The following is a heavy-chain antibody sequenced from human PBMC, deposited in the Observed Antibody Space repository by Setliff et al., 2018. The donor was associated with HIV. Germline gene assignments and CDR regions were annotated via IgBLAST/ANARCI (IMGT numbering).Heavy chain of an antibody. CDR2: ISGSGATT. CDR1: GFTFSKYA. J-gene: IGHJ3*02. CDR3: ARDRDYDFWSGYYSNDAFDI. Sequence: GGSLRLSCATSGFTFSKYAMNWVRQAPGEGLEWVSGISGSGATTYYAESVKGRFTISRDNSKNTLYLQMISLRAEDRAVYYCARDRDYDFWSGYYSNDAFDIWGQGTTVTVSS. D-gene: IGHD3-3*01. V-gene: IGHV3-23*01.